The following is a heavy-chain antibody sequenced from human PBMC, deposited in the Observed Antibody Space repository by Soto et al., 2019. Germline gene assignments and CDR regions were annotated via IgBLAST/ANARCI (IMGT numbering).Heavy chain of an antibody. CDR2: TSAYNGNT. CDR3: ARADSGYAHGYYYYGMDV. J-gene: IGHJ6*02. D-gene: IGHD5-12*01. CDR1: GYTFTSYG. Sequence: ASVKVSCKASGYTFTSYGISWVRQAPGQGLEWMGWTSAYNGNTNYAQKLQGRVTMTTDTSTSTAYMELRSLRSDDTAVYYCARADSGYAHGYYYYGMDVWGQGTTVTVSS. V-gene: IGHV1-18*01.